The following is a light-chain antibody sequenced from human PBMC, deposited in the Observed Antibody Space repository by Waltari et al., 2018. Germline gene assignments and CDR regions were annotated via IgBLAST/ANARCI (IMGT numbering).Light chain of an antibody. V-gene: IGLV1-44*01. Sequence: QSVLTQPPSASGTPGQKVTISCSGSRSNIGSNSVSWYQQVPGPAPKLIIFTNNQRSSGVPDRFSASKSGTSASLAISGLQSEDEADYYCASWDDTLNGLWVFGGGTSLTVL. CDR1: RSNIGSNS. CDR3: ASWDDTLNGLWV. CDR2: TNN. J-gene: IGLJ3*02.